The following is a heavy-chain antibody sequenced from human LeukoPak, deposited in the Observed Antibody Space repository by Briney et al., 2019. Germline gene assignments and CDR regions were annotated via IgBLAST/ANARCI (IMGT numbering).Heavy chain of an antibody. V-gene: IGHV4-34*01. J-gene: IGHJ4*02. D-gene: IGHD3-3*01. CDR3: ARVSSGYYGVDY. Sequence: SETLSLTCAVYGGSFSGYYWSWIRQPPGKGLEWIGEINHSGSTNYNPSLKSRVTISVDTSKNQFSLKPSSVTAADTAVYYCARVSSGYYGVDYWGQGTLVTVSS. CDR1: GGSFSGYY. CDR2: INHSGST.